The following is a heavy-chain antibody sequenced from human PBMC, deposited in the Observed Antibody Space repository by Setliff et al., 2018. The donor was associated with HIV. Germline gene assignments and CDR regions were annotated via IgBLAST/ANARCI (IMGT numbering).Heavy chain of an antibody. V-gene: IGHV3-30*01. D-gene: IGHD3-16*01. CDR1: GFTFNTFA. CDR2: ITYDATRT. Sequence: GGSLRLSCVASGFTFNTFAMHWVRQAPGKGLEWVSVITYDATRTSYADSVKGRFTISRDNSKNTVFLQLNTLRPEDTAVYYCAKDRGTPDKCFDPWGQGTLVTVSS. CDR3: AKDRGTPDKCFDP. J-gene: IGHJ5*02.